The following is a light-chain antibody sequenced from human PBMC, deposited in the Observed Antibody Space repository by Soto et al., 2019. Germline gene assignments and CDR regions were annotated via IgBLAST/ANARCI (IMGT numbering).Light chain of an antibody. J-gene: IGKJ5*01. CDR1: QSISSY. CDR3: QQSYSTPIT. Sequence: DIQMTQSPSYLSPSVGDRVTITCGASQSISSYLNWYQQKPGKAPKLLIYAASSLQSGVPSRFSGSGSGTDFTLTISSLQPEDFATYYCQQSYSTPITFGQGTRVEI. V-gene: IGKV1-39*01. CDR2: AAS.